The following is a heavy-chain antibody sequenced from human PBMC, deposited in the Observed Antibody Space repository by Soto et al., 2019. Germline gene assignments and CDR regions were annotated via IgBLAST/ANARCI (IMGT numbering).Heavy chain of an antibody. D-gene: IGHD3-22*01. CDR2: ISYDGSNK. J-gene: IGHJ3*02. CDR1: GFTFSSYA. Sequence: GGSLRLSCAASGFTFSSYAMHWVRQAPGKGLEWVAVISYDGSNKYYADSEKGRFTISRDNSKNTLYLQMNSLRAEDTAVYYCAKALYYYDSSGYKGDAFDIWGQGTMVTVSS. V-gene: IGHV3-30-3*01. CDR3: AKALYYYDSSGYKGDAFDI.